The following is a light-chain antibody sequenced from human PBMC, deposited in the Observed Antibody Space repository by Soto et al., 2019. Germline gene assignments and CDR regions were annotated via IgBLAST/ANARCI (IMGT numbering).Light chain of an antibody. CDR2: GAS. J-gene: IGKJ5*01. Sequence: EIVLTQSPGTLSLSPGERATLSCRASQSVSSYLAWYQQKPGQAPRLLIYGASSRATGIPDRFSGSGSGTDFTLTISRLEPEDFAVYYCQQYGSLITFGQGTRLEIK. CDR1: QSVSSY. V-gene: IGKV3-20*01. CDR3: QQYGSLIT.